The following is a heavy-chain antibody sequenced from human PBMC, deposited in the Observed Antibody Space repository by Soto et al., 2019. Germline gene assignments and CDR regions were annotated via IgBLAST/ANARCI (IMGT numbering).Heavy chain of an antibody. CDR1: GFTVSSNY. CDR3: ARMDNWMQGGDAFDI. CDR2: IYSGGST. D-gene: IGHD1-1*01. J-gene: IGHJ3*02. V-gene: IGHV3-53*01. Sequence: GGSLRLSCAASGFTVSSNYMSWVRQAPGKGLEWVSVIYSGGSTYYADSVKGRFTISRDNSKNTLYLQMNSLRAEDTAVYYCARMDNWMQGGDAFDIWGQGTMVTVS.